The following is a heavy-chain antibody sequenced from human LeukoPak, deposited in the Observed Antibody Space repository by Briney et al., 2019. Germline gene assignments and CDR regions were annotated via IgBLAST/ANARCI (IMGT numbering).Heavy chain of an antibody. Sequence: PGGSLRLSCAASGFTFSSYAMSWVRQAPGKGLEWVSAISGSGGSTYYADSVKGRFTISRDNSKNTLYLQMNSLRAEDTAVYYCAKDHYYDILTGYNNTFDYWGQGTLVTVSS. D-gene: IGHD3-9*01. CDR2: ISGSGGST. CDR3: AKDHYYDILTGYNNTFDY. V-gene: IGHV3-23*01. J-gene: IGHJ4*02. CDR1: GFTFSSYA.